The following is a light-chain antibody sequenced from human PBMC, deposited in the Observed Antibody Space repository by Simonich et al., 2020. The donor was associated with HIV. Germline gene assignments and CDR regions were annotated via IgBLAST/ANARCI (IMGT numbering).Light chain of an antibody. V-gene: IGKV1-39*01. Sequence: DIQMTQSPSSLSASVGDRVTITCRANQSISSYLNWYQQKPGKAPKLLIYAASSLQRGFPSRFSGSGSGTDFTLSIRRLQPENFATYYSQQTYSTPSWTFGQGTKVDIK. CDR3: QQTYSTPSWT. J-gene: IGKJ1*01. CDR1: QSISSY. CDR2: AAS.